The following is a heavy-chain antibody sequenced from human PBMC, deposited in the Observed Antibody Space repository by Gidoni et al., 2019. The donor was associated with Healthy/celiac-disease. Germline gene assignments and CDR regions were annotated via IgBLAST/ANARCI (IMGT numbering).Heavy chain of an antibody. Sequence: QVQLVQSGAAVKKPGSSVKVSCKASGGTFSRYAIRWVRQAPGRGLEWMGGIFPIVGTANYAQNFQGRVTITADESTSTAYMELSSLRSEDTAVYYCARPLGGGSSWPKHNYGMDVWGQGTTVTVSS. CDR3: ARPLGGGSSWPKHNYGMDV. D-gene: IGHD6-13*01. CDR2: IFPIVGTA. J-gene: IGHJ6*02. V-gene: IGHV1-69*01. CDR1: GGTFSRYA.